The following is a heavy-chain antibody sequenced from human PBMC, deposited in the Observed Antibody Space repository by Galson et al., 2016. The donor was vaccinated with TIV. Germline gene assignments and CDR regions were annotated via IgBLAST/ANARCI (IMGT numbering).Heavy chain of an antibody. V-gene: IGHV3-53*01. J-gene: IGHJ4*02. CDR1: GFTVSTNY. D-gene: IGHD5-24*01. Sequence: SLRLSCAASGFTVSTNYMTWFRQAPGKGLEWVSLIYASDTTYYIDSVKGRFTISRDNSKKPLYLQMNSMRVDDTAVYYCAKAGKGDAYPNYFDHWAREPWSPSP. CDR2: IYASDTT. CDR3: AKAGKGDAYPNYFDH.